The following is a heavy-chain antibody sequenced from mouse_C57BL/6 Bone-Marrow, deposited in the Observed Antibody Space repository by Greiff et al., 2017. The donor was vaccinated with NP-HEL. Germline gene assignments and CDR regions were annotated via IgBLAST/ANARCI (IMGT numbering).Heavy chain of an antibody. J-gene: IGHJ1*03. D-gene: IGHD4-1*01. CDR3: ARDNWDWYFDV. Sequence: EVMLVESGGGLVQSGRSLRLSCATSGFTFSDFYMEWVRQAPGKGLEWIAASRNKANDYTTEYSASVKGRFIVSRDTSQSILYLQMNALRAEDTAIYYCARDNWDWYFDVWGTGTTVTVSP. V-gene: IGHV7-1*01. CDR2: SRNKANDYTT. CDR1: GFTFSDFY.